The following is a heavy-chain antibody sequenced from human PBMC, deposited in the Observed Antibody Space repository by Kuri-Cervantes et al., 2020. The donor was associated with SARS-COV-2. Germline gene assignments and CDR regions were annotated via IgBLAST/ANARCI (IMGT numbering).Heavy chain of an antibody. J-gene: IGHJ5*02. CDR2: ISYDGSNK. CDR1: GFTFSSYA. Sequence: GGSLRLSCAASGFTFSSYAMHWVRQAPGKGLEWVAVISYDGSNKYYADSVKGRFTISRDNSKNTLYRQMNSLRAEDTAVYYCARLGRYCSSTSCYPNWFDPWGQGTLVTVSS. D-gene: IGHD2-2*01. V-gene: IGHV3-30-3*01. CDR3: ARLGRYCSSTSCYPNWFDP.